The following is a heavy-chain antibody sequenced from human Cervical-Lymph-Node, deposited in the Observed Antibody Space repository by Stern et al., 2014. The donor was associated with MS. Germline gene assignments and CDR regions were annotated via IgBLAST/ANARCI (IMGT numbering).Heavy chain of an antibody. Sequence: VQLVESGGGVVQPGRSLRLSCEVSGFMFSIYAMHWVRQSPGKGLEWLGVISYDGSKKHYADSVKGRFTISRDNSKNTLYLQINSLRAEDTAVYHCAKDQVPDYDASGGWHDPWGQGTLVTVSS. CDR3: AKDQVPDYDASGGWHDP. J-gene: IGHJ5*02. D-gene: IGHD2-15*01. V-gene: IGHV3-30*04. CDR1: GFMFSIYA. CDR2: ISYDGSKK.